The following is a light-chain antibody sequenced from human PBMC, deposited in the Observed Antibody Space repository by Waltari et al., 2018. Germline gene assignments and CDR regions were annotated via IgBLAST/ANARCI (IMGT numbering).Light chain of an antibody. J-gene: IGLJ1*01. CDR1: FSDVGGYHY. CDR2: EVS. V-gene: IGLV2-14*01. Sequence: QSALTQPASVSGSPGQSITISCTGTFSDVGGYHYVSWYQHHPGKAPHLIIYEVSNRPSGISNRFSASKSGNTASLTISGLQAEDEADYYCSSYTTSSAPGVFGTGTRVTVL. CDR3: SSYTTSSAPGV.